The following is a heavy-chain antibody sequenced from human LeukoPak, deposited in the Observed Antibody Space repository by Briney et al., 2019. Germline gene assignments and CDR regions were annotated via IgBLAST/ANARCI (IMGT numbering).Heavy chain of an antibody. CDR2: IYYSGST. J-gene: IGHJ5*02. CDR1: GGSISSGGYY. Sequence: SETLSLTCTVSGGSISSGGYYWSWIRQPPGKGLEWIGHIYYSGSTNYNPSLKSRVTISVDTSKNQFSLKLSSVTAADTAVYYCAMSSLARFDPWGQGTLVTVSS. V-gene: IGHV4-61*08. CDR3: AMSSLARFDP.